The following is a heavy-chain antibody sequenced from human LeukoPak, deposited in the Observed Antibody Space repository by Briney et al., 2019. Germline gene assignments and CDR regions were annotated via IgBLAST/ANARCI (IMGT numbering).Heavy chain of an antibody. CDR3: ARLRRNSDRSDFFYYYDN. CDR1: GFTFSDYS. CDR2: VNTVSSYI. V-gene: IGHV3-21*01. Sequence: KPGGSLRLSCAASGFTFSDYSMNWVRQAPGKGLEWVASVNTVSSYIYYADSMRGRFTISRDNAKNSLFLQMNSLRAEDTAVYYCARLRRNSDRSDFFYYYDNWGQGTLVTVSS. J-gene: IGHJ4*02. D-gene: IGHD3-22*01.